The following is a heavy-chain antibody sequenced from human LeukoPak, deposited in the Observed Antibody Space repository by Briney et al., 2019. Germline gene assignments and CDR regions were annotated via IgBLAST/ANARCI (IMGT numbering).Heavy chain of an antibody. J-gene: IGHJ4*02. V-gene: IGHV3-23*01. D-gene: IGHD6-19*01. Sequence: EPGGSLRLSCAASGFTFSSYGMSWVRQAPGKGLEWVSAISGSGGSTYYADSVKGRFTISRDNSKNTLYLQMNSLRAEDTAVYYCAKDPEWAQWLVRATSEFDYWGQGTLVTVSS. CDR1: GFTFSSYG. CDR2: ISGSGGST. CDR3: AKDPEWAQWLVRATSEFDY.